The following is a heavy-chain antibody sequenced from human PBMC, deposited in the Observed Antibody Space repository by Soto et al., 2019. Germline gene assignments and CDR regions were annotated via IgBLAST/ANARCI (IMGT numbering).Heavy chain of an antibody. V-gene: IGHV1-2*04. CDR3: ARGMTTVRTNDAFDI. D-gene: IGHD4-17*01. J-gene: IGHJ3*02. Sequence: EASVKVSCKASGYTFTGYYIHWVRQAPGQGLEWMGWINPNSGGTNYAQKFQGWVTMTRDTSISTAYMELSRLRSDDTAVYYCARGMTTVRTNDAFDIWGQGTMVTVSS. CDR2: INPNSGGT. CDR1: GYTFTGYY.